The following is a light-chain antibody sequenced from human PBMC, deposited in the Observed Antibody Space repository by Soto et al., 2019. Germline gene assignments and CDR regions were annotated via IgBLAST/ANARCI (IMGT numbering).Light chain of an antibody. Sequence: QSVLTQPPSASGSPGQSVTISCTGTSSDVGGYNYVSWYQQHPGKAPKLMIYEVSKRPSGVPDRFSGSKSGNTASLTVSGLQAEDDADYYCSSYAGSNRVFGTGTKVTV. CDR3: SSYAGSNRV. J-gene: IGLJ1*01. CDR2: EVS. V-gene: IGLV2-8*01. CDR1: SSDVGGYNY.